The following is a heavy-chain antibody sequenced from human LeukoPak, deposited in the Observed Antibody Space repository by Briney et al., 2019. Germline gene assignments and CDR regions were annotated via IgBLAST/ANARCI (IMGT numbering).Heavy chain of an antibody. CDR3: ARTYYYDSSGYYPFDY. CDR1: GFTVSSNY. J-gene: IGHJ4*02. D-gene: IGHD3-22*01. Sequence: PWGSLRLSCAASGFTVSSNYMSWVRQAPGKGLEWVSVIYGDGSTNYADSVKGRFTISRDKSNNTLYLQMNSLRAEDTAVYYCARTYYYDSSGYYPFDYWGQGTLVT. CDR2: IYGDGST. V-gene: IGHV3-53*01.